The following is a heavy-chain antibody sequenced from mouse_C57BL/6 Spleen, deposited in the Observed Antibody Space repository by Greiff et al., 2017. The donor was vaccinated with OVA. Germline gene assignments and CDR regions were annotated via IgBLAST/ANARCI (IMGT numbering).Heavy chain of an antibody. J-gene: IGHJ1*03. Sequence: QVQLQQPGTELVKPGASVKLSCKASGYTFTSYWMHWVKQRPGQGLEWIGNINPSNGGTNYNEKFKSKATLTVDKSSSTAYMQRSSQTSEDSAVYYCAREGDYDPYWYFDVWGTGTTVTVSS. CDR2: INPSNGGT. CDR1: GYTFTSYW. V-gene: IGHV1-53*01. CDR3: AREGDYDPYWYFDV. D-gene: IGHD2-4*01.